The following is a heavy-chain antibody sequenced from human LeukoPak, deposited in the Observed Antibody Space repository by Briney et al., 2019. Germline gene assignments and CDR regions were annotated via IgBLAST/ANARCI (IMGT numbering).Heavy chain of an antibody. J-gene: IGHJ4*02. Sequence: SETLSLTCTVSGGSIGNYYWSWIRQPPGKGLEWIGRIYTSGSTNYNPSLKSRVTMSVDTSNNQLSLKLISVTAADTAMYYCAQSYYDFWSGPIGFWGQGTLVTVSS. D-gene: IGHD3-3*01. CDR1: GGSIGNYY. V-gene: IGHV4-4*07. CDR3: AQSYYDFWSGPIGF. CDR2: IYTSGST.